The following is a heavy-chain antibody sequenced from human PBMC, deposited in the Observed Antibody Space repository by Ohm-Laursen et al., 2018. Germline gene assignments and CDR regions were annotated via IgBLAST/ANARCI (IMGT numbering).Heavy chain of an antibody. CDR2: IFSNDVK. Sequence: TQTPTLTCTVSGFSLSNTKMGVSWIRQPPGKALEWLAHIFSNDVKSFSTSLKSRLAISKDTSKSQVVLTMTNMGPVDTATYYCARIVSSYYDISGPRNDIDYWGQGSLVTVSS. J-gene: IGHJ4*02. D-gene: IGHD3-22*01. V-gene: IGHV2-26*01. CDR3: ARIVSSYYDISGPRNDIDY. CDR1: GFSLSNTKMG.